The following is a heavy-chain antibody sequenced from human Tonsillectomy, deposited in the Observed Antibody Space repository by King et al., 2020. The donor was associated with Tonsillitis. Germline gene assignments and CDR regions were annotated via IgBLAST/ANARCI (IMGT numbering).Heavy chain of an antibody. V-gene: IGHV3-9*01. J-gene: IGHJ4*02. CDR2: ISWNSGSI. Sequence: QLVLSGGGLVQPGRSLRLSCAASGFTFDDYAMHWVRQAPGKGLEWVSGISWNSGSIGYADSVKGRFTISRDNAKNSLYLQMNSLRAEDTALYYCAKEAVAGPFDYWGQGTLVTVSS. CDR3: AKEAVAGPFDY. CDR1: GFTFDDYA. D-gene: IGHD6-19*01.